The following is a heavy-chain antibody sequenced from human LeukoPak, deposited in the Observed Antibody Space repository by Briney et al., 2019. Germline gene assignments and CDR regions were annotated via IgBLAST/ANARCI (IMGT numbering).Heavy chain of an antibody. Sequence: QPGGSLRLSCAASGFTFSSCGMHWVRQAPGKGLEWVAFIRYDGSNKYYADSVKGRFTISRDNSKNTLYLQMNSLRAEDTAVYYCAKDQDGGNPQFDYWGQGTLLTVSS. J-gene: IGHJ4*02. D-gene: IGHD4-23*01. CDR2: IRYDGSNK. V-gene: IGHV3-30*02. CDR3: AKDQDGGNPQFDY. CDR1: GFTFSSCG.